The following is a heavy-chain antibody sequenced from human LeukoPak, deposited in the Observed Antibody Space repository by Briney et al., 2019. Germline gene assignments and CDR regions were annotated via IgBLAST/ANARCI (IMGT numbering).Heavy chain of an antibody. CDR1: GFTVSSHY. Sequence: GGSLRLSCAASGFTVSSHYVTWVRQAPGKGLEWVSVIYTSGSTYYADSVKGRFTISRDNSKNTLYLQMHSLRAEDTAVYYCARGLDGSGSTFVDWGQGTLVTVSS. CDR3: ARGLDGSGSTFVD. CDR2: IYTSGST. J-gene: IGHJ4*02. V-gene: IGHV3-66*01. D-gene: IGHD3-10*01.